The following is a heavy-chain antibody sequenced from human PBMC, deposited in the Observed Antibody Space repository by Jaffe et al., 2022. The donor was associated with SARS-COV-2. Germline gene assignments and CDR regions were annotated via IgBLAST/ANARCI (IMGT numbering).Heavy chain of an antibody. V-gene: IGHV3-72*01. J-gene: IGHJ4*02. Sequence: EVQLVESGGGLVQPGGSLRLSCVASGFTFSDHYIDWVRQTPRKGLEWVGRIRNKLYDHTTKYAASVNGRFTISRDDSKNSVFLQMDRLTSEDAAVYYCVRGETRVSEPISLDFWGQGALVTVSS. CDR2: IRNKLYDHTT. D-gene: IGHD1-26*01. CDR1: GFTFSDHY. CDR3: VRGETRVSEPISLDF.